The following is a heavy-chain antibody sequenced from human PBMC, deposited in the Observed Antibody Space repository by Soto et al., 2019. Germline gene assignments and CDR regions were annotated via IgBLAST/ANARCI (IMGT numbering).Heavy chain of an antibody. Sequence: GASVKVSCKASGYTFTSYAMHWVRQAPGQRLEWMGWINAGNGNTKYSQKFQGRVTITRDTSASTAYMELSSLRSEGTAVYYCARELAVAAPTDYYYYGMDVWGQGTTVTVSS. D-gene: IGHD6-19*01. CDR3: ARELAVAAPTDYYYYGMDV. J-gene: IGHJ6*02. V-gene: IGHV1-3*01. CDR2: INAGNGNT. CDR1: GYTFTSYA.